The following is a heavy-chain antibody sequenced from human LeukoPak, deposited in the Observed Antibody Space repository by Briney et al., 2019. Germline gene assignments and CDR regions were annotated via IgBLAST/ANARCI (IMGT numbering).Heavy chain of an antibody. J-gene: IGHJ4*02. Sequence: SETLSLTCAVYGGSLSAYYWSWIRQPPGKGLEWIGYIYYSGSTNYNPSLKSRVTISVDTSKNQFSLKLSSVTAADTAVYYCARTSRLYYDFWSGYYPYFDYWGQGTLVTVSS. D-gene: IGHD3-3*01. V-gene: IGHV4-59*12. CDR1: GGSLSAYY. CDR2: IYYSGST. CDR3: ARTSRLYYDFWSGYYPYFDY.